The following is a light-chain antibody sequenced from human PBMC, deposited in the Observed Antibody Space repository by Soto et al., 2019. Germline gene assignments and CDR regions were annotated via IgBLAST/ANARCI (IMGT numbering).Light chain of an antibody. CDR1: QSVTSN. J-gene: IGKJ1*01. V-gene: IGKV3-15*01. Sequence: EIVMTQSPATVSVSPGERVTLSCRASQSVTSNLAWYQQKPGQAPRLIVYGATTRATGIPARFSGSGSGTDFTLTISRLEPEDFAVYYCQQYGSSPWTFGQGTKVDIK. CDR3: QQYGSSPWT. CDR2: GAT.